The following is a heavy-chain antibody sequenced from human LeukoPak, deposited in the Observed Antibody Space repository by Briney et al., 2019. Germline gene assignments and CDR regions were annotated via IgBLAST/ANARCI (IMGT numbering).Heavy chain of an antibody. V-gene: IGHV3-21*01. CDR3: ARDRFPYDILTGYFDY. CDR1: GFTFSSYS. J-gene: IGHJ4*02. CDR2: ISSSSSYI. D-gene: IGHD3-9*01. Sequence: GGSLRLSCAASGFTFSSYSMNWVRQAPGKGLEWVSSISSSSSYIYYADSVKGRFTISRDNSKNTLYLQMNSLRAEDTAVYYCARDRFPYDILTGYFDYWGQGTLVTVSS.